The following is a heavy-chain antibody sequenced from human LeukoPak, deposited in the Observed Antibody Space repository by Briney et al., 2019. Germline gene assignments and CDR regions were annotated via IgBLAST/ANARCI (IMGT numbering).Heavy chain of an antibody. V-gene: IGHV3-7*01. D-gene: IGHD1-26*01. CDR1: GFTFSNHW. CDR2: IQQDGSER. Sequence: GGSLRLSCAASGFTFSNHWMSWVRQAPGKGLEWVANIQQDGSERYYADSVKGRFTISRDNAENSLYLQMNSLRAEDTAVYYCARDKVVGATYFDYWGQGTLVTVSS. CDR3: ARDKVVGATYFDY. J-gene: IGHJ4*02.